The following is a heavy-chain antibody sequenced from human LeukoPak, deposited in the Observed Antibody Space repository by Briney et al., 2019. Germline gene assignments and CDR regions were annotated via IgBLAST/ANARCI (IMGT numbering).Heavy chain of an antibody. Sequence: PGGSLRLSCAASGFTFSSYSMNWVRQAPGKGLEWVSSISSSSSYIYYADSVKGRFTISSDNAKNSLYLQMNSLRAEDTAVYYCARDLLLAFDIWGQGTMVTVSS. CDR3: ARDLLLAFDI. J-gene: IGHJ3*02. V-gene: IGHV3-21*01. D-gene: IGHD2-15*01. CDR1: GFTFSSYS. CDR2: ISSSSSYI.